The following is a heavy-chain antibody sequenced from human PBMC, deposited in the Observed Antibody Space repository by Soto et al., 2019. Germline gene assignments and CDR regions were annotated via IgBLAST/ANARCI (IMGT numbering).Heavy chain of an antibody. CDR3: ARDLGAVAGLYYYYYGMDV. D-gene: IGHD6-19*01. CDR1: GGSISSYY. J-gene: IGHJ6*02. Sequence: PSETLSLTCTVSGGSISSYYWSWIRQPAGKGLEWIGRIYTSGSTNYNPPLKSRVTMTVDTSKSQFSLKLSSVTAADTAVYYCARDLGAVAGLYYYYYGMDVWGQGTTVTVSS. CDR2: IYTSGST. V-gene: IGHV4-4*07.